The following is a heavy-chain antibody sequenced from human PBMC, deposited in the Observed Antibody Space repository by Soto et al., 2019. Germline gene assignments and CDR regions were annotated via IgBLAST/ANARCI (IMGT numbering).Heavy chain of an antibody. V-gene: IGHV3-21*01. CDR3: ARESYDILTGYHKGMDV. Sequence: EVQLVESGGGLVKPGGSLRLSCAASGFTFSSYSMNWVRQAPGKGLEWVSSISSSSSYIYYADSVKGRFTISRDNAKNSLYLQMNSLRGEDTAVYYCARESYDILTGYHKGMDVWGQGTTVTVSS. CDR1: GFTFSSYS. CDR2: ISSSSSYI. D-gene: IGHD3-9*01. J-gene: IGHJ6*02.